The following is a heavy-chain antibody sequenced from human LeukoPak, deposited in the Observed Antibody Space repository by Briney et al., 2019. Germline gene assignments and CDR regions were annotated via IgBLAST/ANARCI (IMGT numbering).Heavy chain of an antibody. D-gene: IGHD1-7*01. V-gene: IGHV3-64*01. Sequence: GGSLRLSCAASGFIFSSYAMHWVRQAPGKGLVYVSVISSNGGTTYYANSVKGRFTISRDNSKNTLYLQMGSLRGEDMAVYYCARDIPRGTSTLDYWGQGTLVTVSS. CDR1: GFIFSSYA. J-gene: IGHJ4*02. CDR2: ISSNGGTT. CDR3: ARDIPRGTSTLDY.